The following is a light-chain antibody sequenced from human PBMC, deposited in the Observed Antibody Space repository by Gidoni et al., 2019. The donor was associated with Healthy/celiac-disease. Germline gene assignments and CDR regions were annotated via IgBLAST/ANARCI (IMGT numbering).Light chain of an antibody. J-gene: IGLJ1*01. V-gene: IGLV2-14*01. CDR2: EVS. CDR1: SSDVGGYNY. Sequence: QSALTQPASVSGSPGQSITISCTGTSSDVGGYNYVSWYQQHPGKAPKLMIYEVSNRPSGVSNRFSGSKSGNTASLTISGLLAEDEADYYCSSYTSSSTLGGVFGTGTKVTVL. CDR3: SSYTSSSTLGGV.